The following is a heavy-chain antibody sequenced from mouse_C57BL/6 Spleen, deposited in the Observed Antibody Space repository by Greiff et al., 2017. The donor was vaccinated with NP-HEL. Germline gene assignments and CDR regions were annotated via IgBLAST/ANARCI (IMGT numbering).Heavy chain of an antibody. CDR3: ARGGSPEGYAMDY. CDR1: GYTFTDYY. V-gene: IGHV1-26*01. J-gene: IGHJ4*01. Sequence: EVQLQQSGPELVKPGASVKISCKASGYTFTDYYMNWVKQSHGKSLEWIGDINPNNGGTSYNQKFKGKATLTVDKSSSTAYMELRSLTSEDSAVYYCARGGSPEGYAMDYWGQGTSVTVSS. CDR2: INPNNGGT.